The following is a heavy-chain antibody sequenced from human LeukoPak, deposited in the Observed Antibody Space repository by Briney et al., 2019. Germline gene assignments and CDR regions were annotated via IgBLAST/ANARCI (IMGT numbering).Heavy chain of an antibody. CDR3: TMDARNTHGFDI. J-gene: IGHJ3*02. Sequence: GGSLRLSCAASGFTFSSYAMSWVRQAPGKGLEWVSAISGSGGSTYYADSVKGRFTISRDNSKNTLYLQVNSLKTEDTGVYYCTMDARNTHGFDIWGQGTMVTVSS. CDR2: ISGSGGST. V-gene: IGHV3-23*01. D-gene: IGHD2-2*02. CDR1: GFTFSSYA.